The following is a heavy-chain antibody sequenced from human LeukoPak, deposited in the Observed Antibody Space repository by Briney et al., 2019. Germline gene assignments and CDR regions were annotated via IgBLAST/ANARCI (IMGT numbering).Heavy chain of an antibody. CDR1: GFTFSSYG. CDR3: ARVAMYYYDSSGYSSAFDI. D-gene: IGHD3-22*01. V-gene: IGHV3-30*02. Sequence: GGSLRLSCAASGFTFSSYGMHWARQAPGKGLEWVAFIRYDGSNKYYADSVKGRFTISRDNSKNTLYLQMNSLRAEDTAVYYCARVAMYYYDSSGYSSAFDIWGQGTMVTVSS. CDR2: IRYDGSNK. J-gene: IGHJ3*02.